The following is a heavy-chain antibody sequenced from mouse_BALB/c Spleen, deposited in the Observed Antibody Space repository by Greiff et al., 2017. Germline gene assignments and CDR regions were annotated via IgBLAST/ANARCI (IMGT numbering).Heavy chain of an antibody. J-gene: IGHJ3*01. CDR2: ISDGGSYT. D-gene: IGHD1-1*02. V-gene: IGHV5-4*02. CDR1: GFTFSDYY. Sequence: EVMLVESGGGLVKPGGSLKLSCAASGFTFSDYYMYWVRQTPEKRLEWVATISDGGSYTYYPDSVKGRFTISRDNAKNNLYLQMSSLKSEDTAMYYCARDRWWGFAYWGQGTLVTVSA. CDR3: ARDRWWGFAY.